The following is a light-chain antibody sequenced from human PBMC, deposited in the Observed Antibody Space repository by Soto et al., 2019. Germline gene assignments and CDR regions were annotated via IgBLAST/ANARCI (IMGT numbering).Light chain of an antibody. V-gene: IGKV3-15*01. CDR3: QQYNNWPIT. J-gene: IGKJ5*01. CDR2: DAS. Sequence: EIVMTQSPATLSVSPGERATLSGRASQSVSSNLAWYQHKPGQAPMLLIYDASTRATGIPARFSGSGSGTEFTLTISSLQSEDFAVYYCQQYNNWPITFGQGTRLEI. CDR1: QSVSSN.